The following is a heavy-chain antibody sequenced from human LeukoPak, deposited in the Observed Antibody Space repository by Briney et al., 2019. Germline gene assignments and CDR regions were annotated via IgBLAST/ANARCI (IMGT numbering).Heavy chain of an antibody. V-gene: IGHV4-39*01. CDR1: GGSISISSYY. CDR2: IYYSGST. J-gene: IGHJ4*02. CDR3: ARHLSGWPPRVTLPFDY. D-gene: IGHD6-19*01. Sequence: SETLSLTCTVSGGSISISSYYWGWIRQPPGKGLEWLGGIYYSGSTYYNPSLNSRVTISVDTSKNQFSLKLSSVTAADTAVYYCARHLSGWPPRVTLPFDYWGQGTLVTVSS.